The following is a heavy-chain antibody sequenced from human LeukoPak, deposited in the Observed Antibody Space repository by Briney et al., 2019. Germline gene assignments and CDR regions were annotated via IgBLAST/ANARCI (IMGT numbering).Heavy chain of an antibody. CDR1: GGSFTSYY. V-gene: IGHV4-4*09. CDR3: VNFRPLHGFDI. CDR2: IYTSGTT. D-gene: IGHD3-3*01. J-gene: IGHJ3*02. Sequence: KPSETLSLTCTVSGGSFTSYYWSWIRQPPGKGLEWIGYIYTSGTTKYNPSLKSRVTMSVDMSQNQFSLKLRSVTAADTAVYYCVNFRPLHGFDIWGRGTVVTVSS.